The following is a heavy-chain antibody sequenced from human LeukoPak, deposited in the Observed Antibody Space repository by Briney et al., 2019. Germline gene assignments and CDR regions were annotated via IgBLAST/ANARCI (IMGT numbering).Heavy chain of an antibody. CDR2: MNPNTGNT. D-gene: IGHD3-10*01. V-gene: IGHV1-8*01. CDR1: GYTFTSHD. J-gene: IGHJ4*02. Sequence: ASVKVSCKASGYTFTSHDINWVRQATGQGLEWMGWMNPNTGNTGYAQKFQGRVTMTRDTSIRTAYTELSSLRYEDTALYYCAIDHYGSGSYPDYWGQGTLVTVSS. CDR3: AIDHYGSGSYPDY.